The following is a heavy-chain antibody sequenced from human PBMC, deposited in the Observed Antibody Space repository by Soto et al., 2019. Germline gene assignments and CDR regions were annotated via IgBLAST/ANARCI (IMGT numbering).Heavy chain of an antibody. CDR3: PRSRYSYGYEAFDI. Sequence: PGGSLRLSCAASGFTFSDYYMSWIRQAPGKGLEWVSYISSSSSYTNYADSVKGRFTISRDNAKNSLYLQMNSLRAEDTAVYYCPRSRYSYGYEAFDIWGQGTMVTVSS. CDR2: ISSSSSYT. D-gene: IGHD5-18*01. J-gene: IGHJ3*02. V-gene: IGHV3-11*06. CDR1: GFTFSDYY.